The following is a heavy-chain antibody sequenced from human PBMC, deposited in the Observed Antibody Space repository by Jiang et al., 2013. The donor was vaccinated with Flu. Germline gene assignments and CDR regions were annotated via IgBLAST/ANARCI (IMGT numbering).Heavy chain of an antibody. CDR3: ARDKSYGGRAYWYFDL. CDR1: GFTFSSYA. Sequence: GGGLVQPGGSLRLSCAASGFTFSSYAMSWVRQAPGKGLEWVAVISYDGSNKYCADSVKGRFTISRDNSKNTLYLQMNSLRAEDTAVYYCARDKSYGGRAYWYFDLWGRGTLVTVSS. D-gene: IGHD4-23*01. CDR2: ISYDGSNK. J-gene: IGHJ2*01. V-gene: IGHV3-30*04.